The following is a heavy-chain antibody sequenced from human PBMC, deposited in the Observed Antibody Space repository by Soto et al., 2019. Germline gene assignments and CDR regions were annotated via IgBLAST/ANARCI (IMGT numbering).Heavy chain of an antibody. Sequence: PGGSLRLSCAASGFTFSNYWMQWVRQVPGRGLVWVSRISHDGGGTSYADSGKGRFTISRDNSKNTLYLQMNSLRAEDTAVYYCARDRAYCSSTSCFPYYGMDVWGQGTTVTVSS. CDR1: GFTFSNYW. CDR3: ARDRAYCSSTSCFPYYGMDV. J-gene: IGHJ6*02. CDR2: ISHDGGGT. V-gene: IGHV3-74*01. D-gene: IGHD2-2*01.